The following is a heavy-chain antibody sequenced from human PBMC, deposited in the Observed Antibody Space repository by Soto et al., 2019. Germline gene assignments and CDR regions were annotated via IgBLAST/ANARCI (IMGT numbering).Heavy chain of an antibody. V-gene: IGHV4-59*01. D-gene: IGHD3-3*01. J-gene: IGHJ4*02. CDR1: GGSISSYY. CDR2: IYNSGST. CDR3: ARMTYDFWSCYVDY. Sequence: SETLSLTCTVSGGSISSYYWSWIRQSPGKGLEWIGFIYNSGSTNYNPSLKSRVTISADTSKNQFSLNLSSVTAEDAAVYFCARMTYDFWSCYVDYWGQGTLVTVSS.